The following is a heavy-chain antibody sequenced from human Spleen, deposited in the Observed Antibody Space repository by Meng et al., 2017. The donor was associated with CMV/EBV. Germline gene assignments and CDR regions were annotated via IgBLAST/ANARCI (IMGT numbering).Heavy chain of an antibody. V-gene: IGHV3-15*01. CDR3: TTDESTGRS. D-gene: IGHD1-26*01. Sequence: SGEAYGFTFIKCRVRGVRQAQGKGLGWVGSIKSETDGGTTDYAAHVKGRFTMSRDDEKNTLYLQMNSLKIEDTAVYYCTTDESTGRSWGRGTLVTVSS. CDR1: GFTFIKCR. CDR2: IKSETDGGTT. J-gene: IGHJ4*02.